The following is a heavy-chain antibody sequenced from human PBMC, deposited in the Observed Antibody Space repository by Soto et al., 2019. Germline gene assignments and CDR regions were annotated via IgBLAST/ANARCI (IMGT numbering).Heavy chain of an antibody. CDR3: ASCPKYYYGSGSYKFDY. V-gene: IGHV4-34*01. Sequence: SETLSLTCAVYGGSFSGYYWSWIRQPPGKGLEWIGEINHSGSTNYNPSLKSRVTISVDTSKNQFSLKLSSVTAADTAVYYCASCPKYYYGSGSYKFDYWGQGTLVT. D-gene: IGHD3-10*01. J-gene: IGHJ4*02. CDR1: GGSFSGYY. CDR2: INHSGST.